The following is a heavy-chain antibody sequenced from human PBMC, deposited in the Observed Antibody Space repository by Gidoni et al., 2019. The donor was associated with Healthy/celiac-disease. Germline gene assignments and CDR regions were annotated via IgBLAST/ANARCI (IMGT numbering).Heavy chain of an antibody. J-gene: IGHJ6*02. Sequence: EVQLLESGGGLVQPGGSLRLSCVASCFTFSSYAMSWVRQAPGKGLWWVSAISGSGGSTYNADSVKGRFTISRDNSKNTLYLQMNRLRAEDTAVYYCAKRTIFGVVTVTGGMDVWGQGTTVTVSS. CDR3: AKRTIFGVVTVTGGMDV. CDR1: CFTFSSYA. CDR2: ISGSGGST. D-gene: IGHD3-3*01. V-gene: IGHV3-23*01.